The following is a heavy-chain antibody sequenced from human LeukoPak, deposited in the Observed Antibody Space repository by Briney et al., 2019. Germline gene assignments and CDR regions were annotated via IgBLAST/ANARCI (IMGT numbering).Heavy chain of an antibody. Sequence: ASVKVSCKASGYTFTSYGISWVRQAPGQGLEWMGWISAYNGNTNYAQKLQGRATMTTDTSTSTAYMELRSLRSDDTAVYYCARGPPGYDILNGYYGITNFYYWGQGTLVTVSS. J-gene: IGHJ4*02. V-gene: IGHV1-18*01. CDR1: GYTFTSYG. CDR2: ISAYNGNT. D-gene: IGHD3-9*01. CDR3: ARGPPGYDILNGYYGITNFYY.